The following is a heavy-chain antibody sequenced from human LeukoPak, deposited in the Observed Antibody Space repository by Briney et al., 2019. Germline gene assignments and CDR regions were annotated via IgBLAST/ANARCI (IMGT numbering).Heavy chain of an antibody. CDR1: GYTFTGYD. Sequence: ASVKVSCKASGYTFTGYDMHWVRQAPGQGLEWMGWINPNSGGTNYAQKFQGRVTMTRDTSISTAYMELSRLRSDDTAVYYCARAGMGATSDFDYWGQGTLVTVSS. CDR3: ARAGMGATSDFDY. J-gene: IGHJ4*02. V-gene: IGHV1-2*02. CDR2: INPNSGGT. D-gene: IGHD1-26*01.